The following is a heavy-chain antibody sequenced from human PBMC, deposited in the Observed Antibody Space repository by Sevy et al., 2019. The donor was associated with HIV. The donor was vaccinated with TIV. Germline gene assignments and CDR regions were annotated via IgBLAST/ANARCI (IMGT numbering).Heavy chain of an antibody. CDR1: GFTFSNFG. CDR3: AKHLAGPGRRYFDY. V-gene: IGHV3-30*02. CDR2: IRYDGSDK. Sequence: GGSLRLSCTASGFTFSNFGMHWVRQVPGKGLEWVTFIRYDGSDKYYAASVKGRFTISRDDSKNTLYLQMDSLRAEDTAIYYGAKHLAGPGRRYFDYWGQGTLVTVSS. J-gene: IGHJ4*02. D-gene: IGHD6-13*01.